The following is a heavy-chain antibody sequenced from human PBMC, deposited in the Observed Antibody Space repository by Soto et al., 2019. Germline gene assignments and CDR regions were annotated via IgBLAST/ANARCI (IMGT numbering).Heavy chain of an antibody. V-gene: IGHV2-5*02. D-gene: IGHD2-2*01. Sequence: QITLKESGPTLVKPTQTLTLTCTFSGFSLSTSGVGVGWIRQPPGKALEWLALIYWDDDKRYSPSLKSRLTLTKDTSKLHVVLTMTNMDPVDTATYYCAHSRSQGYCSSTSCYETWFVPWGQGTLVTVSS. CDR3: AHSRSQGYCSSTSCYETWFVP. CDR2: IYWDDDK. CDR1: GFSLSTSGVG. J-gene: IGHJ5*02.